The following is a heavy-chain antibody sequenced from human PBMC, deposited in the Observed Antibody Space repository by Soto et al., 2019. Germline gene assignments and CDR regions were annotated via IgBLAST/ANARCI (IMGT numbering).Heavy chain of an antibody. J-gene: IGHJ3*02. CDR2: MHPSGDST. CDR3: ARVGSSGWYDAFDI. V-gene: IGHV1-46*03. D-gene: IGHD6-19*01. Sequence: QVQLVQSGAEVKKPGASVKVSCKASGYTFTNYYLHWVRQAPGQALECMGVMHPSGDSTTFARRFQGSVTMTRDTSTSTVSMELSSLRSEDTGVYYCARVGSSGWYDAFDIWGQGTMVTVSS. CDR1: GYTFTNYY.